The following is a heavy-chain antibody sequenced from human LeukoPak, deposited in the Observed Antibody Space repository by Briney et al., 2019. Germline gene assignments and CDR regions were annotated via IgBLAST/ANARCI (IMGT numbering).Heavy chain of an antibody. CDR2: FDPEDGET. CDR3: ATSQVVVAATRNWFDP. D-gene: IGHD2-15*01. V-gene: IGHV1-24*01. CDR1: GYTLTELS. J-gene: IGHJ5*02. Sequence: GPSVKLSCKVSGYTLTELSMHWVRQAPGKGLEWMGGFDPEDGETIYAQKFQGRVNMTEDTSTDTAYMELSSLRSEDTAVYYCATSQVVVAATRNWFDPWGQGTLVTVSS.